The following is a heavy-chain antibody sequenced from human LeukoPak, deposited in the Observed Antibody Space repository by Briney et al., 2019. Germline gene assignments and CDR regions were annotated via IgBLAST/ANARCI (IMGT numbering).Heavy chain of an antibody. J-gene: IGHJ6*03. Sequence: SETLSLTCAVYGGSFSGYYWSWIRQPPGKGLEWIGEINHSGSTNYNPSLKSRVTISVDTSKNQFSLKLSSVTAADTAVYYCARGNYYYYYMDVWGKGTTVTVSS. CDR2: INHSGST. V-gene: IGHV4-34*01. CDR3: ARGNYYYYYMDV. CDR1: GGSFSGYY.